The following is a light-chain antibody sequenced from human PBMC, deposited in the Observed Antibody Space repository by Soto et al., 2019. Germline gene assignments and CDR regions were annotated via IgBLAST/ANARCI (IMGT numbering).Light chain of an antibody. CDR1: QSLSSNY. Sequence: EIVLTQSPGTLSLSPGDTATLSCRASQSLSSNYLAWYQQRPGQAPKHLIYDISSRATGIPDRFSGSGSGTDFTLTITRLDPEDFAVYYCQQYGGSMTFGQGTRLEIE. CDR3: QQYGGSMT. V-gene: IGKV3-20*01. J-gene: IGKJ5*01. CDR2: DIS.